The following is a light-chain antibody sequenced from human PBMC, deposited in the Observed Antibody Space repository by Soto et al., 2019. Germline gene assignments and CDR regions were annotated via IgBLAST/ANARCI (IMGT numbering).Light chain of an antibody. J-gene: IGKJ1*01. CDR1: QGINSY. CDR3: QQLKSYPRT. Sequence: IPLTQSPSSLSASVGDRVTITCRASQGINSYLAWYQQKPGKGPQLLIYAASTLQGGVPSRVSGSGSGTDFTRTISSLQPEDFGTYYCQQLKSYPRTFGQGTKVEIK. V-gene: IGKV1-9*01. CDR2: AAS.